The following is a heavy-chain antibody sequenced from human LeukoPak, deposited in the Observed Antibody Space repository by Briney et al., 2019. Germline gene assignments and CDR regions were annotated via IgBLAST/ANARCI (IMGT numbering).Heavy chain of an antibody. CDR2: IKQDGSEK. CDR1: GFTFGSYW. J-gene: IGHJ3*02. V-gene: IGHV3-7*01. CDR3: ARRKVVVAASTDAFDI. Sequence: GGSLRLSCAASGFTFGSYWMSWVRQAPGKGLEWVANIKQDGSEKYYVDSVKGRFTISRDNPKNSLYLQMNSLRAEDTAVYYCARRKVVVAASTDAFDIWGQGTMVTVSS. D-gene: IGHD2-15*01.